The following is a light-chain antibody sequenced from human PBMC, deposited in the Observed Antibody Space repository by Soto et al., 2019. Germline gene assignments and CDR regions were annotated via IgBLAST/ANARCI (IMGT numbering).Light chain of an antibody. CDR2: DVS. CDR1: KNITYC. CDR3: QQCSNWPRT. Sequence: IVCTNCHAPLSLSPCIRATLSCMSSKNITYCLVWYQHKPGKDPRLLIYDVSNLATGIPARFSGSGSGTDFTLTISSLEPEDFAVYYCQQCSNWPRTFGQGTKVDI. V-gene: IGKV3-11*01. J-gene: IGKJ1*01.